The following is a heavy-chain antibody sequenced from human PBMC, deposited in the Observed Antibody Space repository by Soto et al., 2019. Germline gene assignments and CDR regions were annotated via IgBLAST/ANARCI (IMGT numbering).Heavy chain of an antibody. CDR1: GGSISSGYS. J-gene: IGHJ5*02. V-gene: IGHV4-30-2*01. CDR2: IYHSGIT. CDR3: ARGYCSITSCSNWLDP. D-gene: IGHD2-2*01. Sequence: QLQLQESGSGLVKPSQTLSLTCAVSGGSISSGYSWSWIRQPPGKGLEWIGYIYHSGITYYNPSLKSRVTISVDSSNTQFSLKLSSVTAADTAVYYCARGYCSITSCSNWLDPWGQGTLVTVSS.